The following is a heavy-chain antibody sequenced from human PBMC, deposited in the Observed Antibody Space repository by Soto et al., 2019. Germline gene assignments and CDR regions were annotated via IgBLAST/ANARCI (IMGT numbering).Heavy chain of an antibody. J-gene: IGHJ4*02. CDR2: INPNSGGT. D-gene: IGHD6-13*01. V-gene: IGHV1-2*02. CDR3: AREKYSSSWEYYFDY. CDR1: GYTFTGYY. Sequence: QVQLVQSGAEVKKPGASVKVSCKASGYTFTGYYMHWVRQAPGQGLEWMGWINPNSGGTNYAQKFQGRVTMTRDTSISTVYMEVSRLRSDDTAVYYCAREKYSSSWEYYFDYWGQGNLVTVSS.